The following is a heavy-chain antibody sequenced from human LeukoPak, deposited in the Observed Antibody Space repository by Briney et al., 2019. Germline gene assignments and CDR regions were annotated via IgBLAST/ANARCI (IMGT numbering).Heavy chain of an antibody. D-gene: IGHD3-16*01. CDR3: ARAGGGYGDYFNY. V-gene: IGHV3-20*04. Sequence: LSGGSLRLSCAASGFTFDDYGMSWVRQAPGKGLEWVSGINWNGGSTRYADSVKGRFTISRDNAKNSLYLQMNSLRAEDTALYYCARAGGGYGDYFNYWGQGTLVTVSS. CDR1: GFTFDDYG. J-gene: IGHJ4*02. CDR2: INWNGGST.